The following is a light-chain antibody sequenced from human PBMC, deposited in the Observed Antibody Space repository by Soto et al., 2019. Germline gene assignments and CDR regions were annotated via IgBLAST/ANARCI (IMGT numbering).Light chain of an antibody. Sequence: QSVLTQPPSVSGAPGQRVSISCTGSSSNIGSGHDVHWYQQLPGTPPKLLTYGDNNRPSGVPDRFSCSKSGTSASLAISGLPAEDDADYYCHSYDSSRSGLHVSGTGTKLTVL. CDR3: HSYDSSRSGLHV. CDR2: GDN. CDR1: SSNIGSGHD. V-gene: IGLV1-40*01. J-gene: IGLJ1*01.